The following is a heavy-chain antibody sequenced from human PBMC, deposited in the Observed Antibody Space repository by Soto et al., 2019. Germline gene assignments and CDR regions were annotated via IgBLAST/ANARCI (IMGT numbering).Heavy chain of an antibody. CDR3: ARDPGITGTILGYYYYYGMDV. Sequence: ASVKVSCKASGYTFTSYGISWVRQAPGQGLEWMGWISAYNGNTNYAQKLQGRVTMTTDTSTSTAYMELRSLRSDDTAVYYCARDPGITGTILGYYYYYGMDVRGKGTKVTVSS. D-gene: IGHD1-7*01. CDR2: ISAYNGNT. J-gene: IGHJ6*04. CDR1: GYTFTSYG. V-gene: IGHV1-18*01.